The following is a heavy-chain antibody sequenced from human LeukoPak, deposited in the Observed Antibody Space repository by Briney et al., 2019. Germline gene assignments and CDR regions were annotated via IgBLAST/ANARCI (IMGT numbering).Heavy chain of an antibody. J-gene: IGHJ5*02. CDR3: ARDMYFDWLLPNWFDP. D-gene: IGHD3-9*01. V-gene: IGHV4-39*07. Sequence: PSETLSLTCTVSGGSISSYYWGWIRQPPGKGLEWIGSIYYSGSTYYNPSLKSRVTISVDTSKNQFSLKLSSVTAADTAVYYCARDMYFDWLLPNWFDPWGQGTLVTVSS. CDR2: IYYSGST. CDR1: GGSISSYY.